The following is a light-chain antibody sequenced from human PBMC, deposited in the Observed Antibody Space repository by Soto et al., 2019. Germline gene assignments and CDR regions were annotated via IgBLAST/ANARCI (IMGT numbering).Light chain of an antibody. CDR1: SSDVGGYNY. CDR3: CSYAGSYTFGWV. CDR2: DVS. J-gene: IGLJ3*02. V-gene: IGLV2-11*01. Sequence: QSALTQPRSVSGSPGQSVTISCTGTSSDVGGYNYVSWYQQHQGKAPKLMIYDVSKRPSGVPDRFSGSKSGNTASLTISGLQAEDEAEYYCCSYAGSYTFGWVFGGGTKLTVL.